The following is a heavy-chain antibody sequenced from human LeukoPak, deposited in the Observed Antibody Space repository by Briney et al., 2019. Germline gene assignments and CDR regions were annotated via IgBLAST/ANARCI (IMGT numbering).Heavy chain of an antibody. V-gene: IGHV4-39*01. Sequence: SETLSLTCTVSGGSISSSSYYWGWIRQPPGKGLEWIGSIYYSANTYYNPSLKSRVTISVDTSKNQFSLKLSSVTAADTAVYYCARRPMLRAAAGTLDPWGQGTLVTVSS. CDR2: IYYSANT. CDR3: ARRPMLRAAAGTLDP. J-gene: IGHJ5*02. CDR1: GGSISSSSYY. D-gene: IGHD6-13*01.